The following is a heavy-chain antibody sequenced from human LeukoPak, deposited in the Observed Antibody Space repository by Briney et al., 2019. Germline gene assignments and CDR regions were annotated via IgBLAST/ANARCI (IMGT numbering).Heavy chain of an antibody. D-gene: IGHD1-14*01. CDR3: ARDNQAFDI. J-gene: IGHJ3*02. CDR1: AFXFSTYS. V-gene: IGHV3-21*06. Sequence: PGGSLRLSCAASAFXFSTYSINWVRQAPGKGLEWVSFISIGSSYRYYADSVRGRFTISRDNAKNSLYLQMNSLRAEDTAVYYCARDNQAFDIWGQGTMVTVSS. CDR2: ISIGSSYR.